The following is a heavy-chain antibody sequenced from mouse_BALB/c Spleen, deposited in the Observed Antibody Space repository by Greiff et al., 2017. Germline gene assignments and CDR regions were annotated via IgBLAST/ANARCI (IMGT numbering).Heavy chain of an antibody. CDR3: ASEWGWLRFAY. CDR1: GFSLTGYG. D-gene: IGHD2-3*01. V-gene: IGHV2-6-7*01. J-gene: IGHJ3*01. CDR2: IWGDGST. Sequence: VQVVESGPGLVAPSQSLSITCTVSGFSLTGYGVNWVRQPPGKGLEWLGMIWGDGSTDYNSALKSRLSISNDNSKSQVFLKMNSLQTDDTARYYCASEWGWLRFAYWGQGTLVTVSA.